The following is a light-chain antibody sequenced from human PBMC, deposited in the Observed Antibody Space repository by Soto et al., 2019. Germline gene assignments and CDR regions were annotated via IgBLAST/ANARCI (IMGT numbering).Light chain of an antibody. CDR1: QSVLYSSNNKNY. J-gene: IGKJ5*01. V-gene: IGKV4-1*01. CDR2: DAS. Sequence: DIVMTQSPDSLAVSLGERATINCKSSQSVLYSSNNKNYLAWYQQKRGQAPRLLIYDASKRATGIPARFSGSGSGTDFTLTISRLEPEDFAVYYCQQHGTSPITFGQGTRLEIK. CDR3: QQHGTSPIT.